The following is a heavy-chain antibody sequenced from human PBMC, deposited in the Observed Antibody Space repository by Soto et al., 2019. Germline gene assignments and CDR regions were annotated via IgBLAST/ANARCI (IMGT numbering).Heavy chain of an antibody. V-gene: IGHV4-59*08. CDR2: IYYSGST. CDR3: ARLVSYCSGGSCYWYFDL. CDR1: GGSISSYY. J-gene: IGHJ2*01. D-gene: IGHD2-15*01. Sequence: PLETLSLTCTVSGGSISSYYWSWIRQPPGKGLEWIGYIYYSGSTNYNPSLKSRVTISVDTSKNQFSLKLSSVTAADTAVYYCARLVSYCSGGSCYWYFDLWGRGTLVTVSS.